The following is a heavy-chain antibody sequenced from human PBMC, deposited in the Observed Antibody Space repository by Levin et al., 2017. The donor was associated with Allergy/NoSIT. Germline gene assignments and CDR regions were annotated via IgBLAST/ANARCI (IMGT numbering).Heavy chain of an antibody. CDR3: ARDGGVTVPGDY. D-gene: IGHD6-19*01. J-gene: IGHJ4*02. Sequence: PGKGLEWVSHIYSGGQTDYADSVKGRFTISRDNSKNTLFLQMNSLRTEDTALYYCARDGGVTVPGDYWGQGTLVTVSS. CDR2: IYSGGQT. V-gene: IGHV3-66*01.